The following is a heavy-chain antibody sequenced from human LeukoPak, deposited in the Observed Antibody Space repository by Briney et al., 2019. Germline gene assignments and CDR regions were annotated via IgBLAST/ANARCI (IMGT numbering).Heavy chain of an antibody. CDR3: ARELLPYYDILTGYYLSAFDI. D-gene: IGHD3-9*01. CDR1: GGTFSSYA. V-gene: IGHV1-69*01. J-gene: IGHJ3*02. Sequence: ASVKVSCKASGGTFSSYAISWVRQAPGQGLEWMGGIIPIFGTANYAQKFQGRVTITADESTSTAYMELSSLRSEDTAVYYRARELLPYYDILTGYYLSAFDISGQGTMVTVSS. CDR2: IIPIFGTA.